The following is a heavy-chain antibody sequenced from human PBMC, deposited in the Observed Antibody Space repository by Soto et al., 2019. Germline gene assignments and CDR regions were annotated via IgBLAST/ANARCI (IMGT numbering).Heavy chain of an antibody. V-gene: IGHV4-34*01. CDR2: VNHSGST. Sequence: SETLSLTWAVSGYSISSGYYWSWIRQSPAKGLEWIGEVNHSGSTNYNPSLKSRVTISVDTSKSHFSLKLTSITAADTAVYYCARGGGYDYLDYYYGMDVWGQGTTVTVSS. D-gene: IGHD5-12*01. CDR3: ARGGGYDYLDYYYGMDV. J-gene: IGHJ6*02. CDR1: GYSISSGYY.